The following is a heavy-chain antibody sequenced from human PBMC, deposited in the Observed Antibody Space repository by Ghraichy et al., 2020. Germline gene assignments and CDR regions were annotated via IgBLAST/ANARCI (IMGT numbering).Heavy chain of an antibody. D-gene: IGHD2-15*01. CDR1: GGSISSSSYY. J-gene: IGHJ6*02. CDR3: ARHDGSGGSFWYYYGMDV. Sequence: SQTLSLTCTVSGGSISSSSYYWGWIRQPPGKGLEWIGSIYYSGSTYYNPSLKSRVTISVDTSKNQFSLKLSSVTAADTAVYYCARHDGSGGSFWYYYGMDVWGQGTTVTVSS. CDR2: IYYSGST. V-gene: IGHV4-39*01.